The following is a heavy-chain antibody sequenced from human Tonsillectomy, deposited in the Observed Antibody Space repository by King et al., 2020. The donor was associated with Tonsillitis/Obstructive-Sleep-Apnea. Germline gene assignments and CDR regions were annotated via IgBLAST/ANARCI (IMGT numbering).Heavy chain of an antibody. CDR2: INHSGST. Sequence: VQLQQWGAGLLKPSETLSLTCAVYGGSFSGYYWSWIRQPPGKGLEWIGEINHSGSTNYNPSLKSRVTISVDTSKNQFSLKLSSVTAAGTAVYYCARYCSSTSCLGERYMDVWGKGTTVTVSS. J-gene: IGHJ6*03. V-gene: IGHV4-34*01. D-gene: IGHD2-2*01. CDR1: GGSFSGYY. CDR3: ARYCSSTSCLGERYMDV.